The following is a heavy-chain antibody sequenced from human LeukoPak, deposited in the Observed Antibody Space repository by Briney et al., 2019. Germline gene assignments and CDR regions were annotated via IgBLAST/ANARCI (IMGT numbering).Heavy chain of an antibody. CDR1: GFTFSGSA. J-gene: IGHJ4*02. CDR2: IRSKANSYAT. Sequence: PGGSLRLSCAASGFTFSGSAMHWVRQASGKGLVWVGSIRSKANSYATAYAASVKGRFTTSRDDSKNTAYLQMNSLKTEDTAVYYCTSRYYYGPSWGQGTLVTVSS. D-gene: IGHD3-10*01. V-gene: IGHV3-73*01. CDR3: TSRYYYGPS.